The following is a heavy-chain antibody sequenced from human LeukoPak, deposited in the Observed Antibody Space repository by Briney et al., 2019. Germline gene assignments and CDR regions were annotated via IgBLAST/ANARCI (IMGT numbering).Heavy chain of an antibody. V-gene: IGHV3-48*04. Sequence: PGGSLRLSCAASGFTFSSYGVSWVRQAPRKGLEWVSSISPRGDTTYYADSVKGRFTISRDNAKNSLYLQLNSLRAEDTAVYYCAREASGYSYGLDAFDIWGQGTMVTVSS. J-gene: IGHJ3*02. CDR3: AREASGYSYGLDAFDI. CDR2: ISPRGDTT. D-gene: IGHD5-18*01. CDR1: GFTFSSYG.